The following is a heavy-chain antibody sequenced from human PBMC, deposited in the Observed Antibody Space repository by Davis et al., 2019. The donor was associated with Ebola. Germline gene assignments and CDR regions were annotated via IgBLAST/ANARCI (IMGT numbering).Heavy chain of an antibody. CDR1: GGSFRDGRHY. J-gene: IGHJ6*02. CDR3: ARDSILIVPSNVNSDHYYYGMDV. Sequence: MPSETLSLTCADSGGSFRDGRHYWSWIRQPPGKGLEWIGYIYHSGSTYYNPSLRSRVTISVDTSRNQFSLKLSSATAADTAIYYCARDSILIVPSNVNSDHYYYGMDVWGQGTTVTVS. V-gene: IGHV4-30-2*01. D-gene: IGHD3-22*01. CDR2: IYHSGST.